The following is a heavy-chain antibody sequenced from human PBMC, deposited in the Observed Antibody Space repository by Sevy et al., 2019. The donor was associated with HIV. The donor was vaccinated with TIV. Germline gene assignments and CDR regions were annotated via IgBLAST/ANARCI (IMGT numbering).Heavy chain of an antibody. V-gene: IGHV6-1*01. CDR1: GDSVSSNSAA. J-gene: IGHJ4*02. Sequence: QSQTLSLTCAISGDSVSSNSAAWNWIRQSPSRGLEWLGRTYYRSKWYNDYAVSVKSRITINPDTSKNQFSLQLNSVTPEDTAVYYCARVTYYYDSSGYSDFPFDYWGQGTLVTVSS. D-gene: IGHD3-22*01. CDR2: TYYRSKWYN. CDR3: ARVTYYYDSSGYSDFPFDY.